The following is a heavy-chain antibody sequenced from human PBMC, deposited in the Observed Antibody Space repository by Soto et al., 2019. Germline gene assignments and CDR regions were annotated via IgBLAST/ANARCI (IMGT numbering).Heavy chain of an antibody. D-gene: IGHD3-22*01. V-gene: IGHV3-48*02. CDR3: ARAGDTSGYYSDRPFWYFDL. CDR2: ISSSSSII. CDR1: GFTFSIYS. J-gene: IGHJ2*01. Sequence: GGSLRLSCAASGFTFSIYSMTWVRQAPGKGLEWVSYISSSSSIIYYADSVKGRFTISRDNAQTSLHLQMNSLRDEDTAVYYCARAGDTSGYYSDRPFWYFDLWGRGTLVTVSS.